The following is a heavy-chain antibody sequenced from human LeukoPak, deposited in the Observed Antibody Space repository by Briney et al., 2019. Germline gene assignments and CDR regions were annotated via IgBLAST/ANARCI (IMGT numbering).Heavy chain of an antibody. V-gene: IGHV3-21*01. CDR1: GFTLSDYH. J-gene: IGHJ5*02. D-gene: IGHD3-10*01. CDR3: ARSGGPGTYHQLRYNWFDP. Sequence: GGSLRLPCAASGFTLSDYHMNWVRQAPGKGLEWLLSITTISHYIYYAGAVRGRFTISRDNAKNSLYLQMNSLRGEDTAVYYCARSGGPGTYHQLRYNWFDPWGQGTLVTVSS. CDR2: ITTISHYI.